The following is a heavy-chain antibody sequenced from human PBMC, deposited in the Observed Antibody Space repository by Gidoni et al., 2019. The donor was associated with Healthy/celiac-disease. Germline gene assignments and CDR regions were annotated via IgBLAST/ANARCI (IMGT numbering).Heavy chain of an antibody. CDR3: AKGSPLVVPTAIYYFDY. V-gene: IGHV3-30*18. CDR2: ISYDGSKK. Sequence: QVQLVESGGGVVQPGRSLRLPCAASDFTFRSYGMHWVRQAPGKGLELVAVISYDGSKKYYADSVKGRFTFSRDNSKNTVYLQMNSLRAEDTAVYYCAKGSPLVVPTAIYYFDYWGQGTLVTVSS. CDR1: DFTFRSYG. D-gene: IGHD2-2*02. J-gene: IGHJ4*02.